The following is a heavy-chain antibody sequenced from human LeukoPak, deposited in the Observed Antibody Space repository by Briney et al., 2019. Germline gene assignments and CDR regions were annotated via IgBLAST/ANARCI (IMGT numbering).Heavy chain of an antibody. V-gene: IGHV4-4*02. D-gene: IGHD6-13*01. CDR3: ARVGYEQQLVFDY. Sequence: SETLSLTCAVSGGSISSSNWWSWVRQPPGKGLEWIGEIYHSGSTNYNPSLKSRVTISVDKSKNQFSLKLSSVTAADTAVYYCARVGYEQQLVFDYWGQGTLVTVSS. J-gene: IGHJ4*02. CDR1: GGSISSSNW. CDR2: IYHSGST.